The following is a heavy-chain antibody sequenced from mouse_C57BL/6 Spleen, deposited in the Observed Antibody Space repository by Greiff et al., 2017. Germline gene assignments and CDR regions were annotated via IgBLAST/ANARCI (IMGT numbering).Heavy chain of an antibody. CDR3: ARNNWGDWYFDV. V-gene: IGHV1-22*01. Sequence: DVQLQESGPELVKPGASVKLSCKASGYTITDYNMHWVKQSHGKSLEWNGYLNPTHGGNSSNQKFKGKATLTVNKSSSTAFMELRSLTSEDSAVYYCARNNWGDWYFDVWGTGTTVTVSS. CDR1: GYTITDYN. J-gene: IGHJ1*03. CDR2: LNPTHGGN.